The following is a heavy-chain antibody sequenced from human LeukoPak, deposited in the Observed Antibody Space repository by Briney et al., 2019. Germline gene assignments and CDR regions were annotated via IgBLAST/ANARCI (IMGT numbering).Heavy chain of an antibody. V-gene: IGHV3-23*01. CDR1: GFTFSSYA. Sequence: PGGSLRLSCAASGFTFSSYAMSWVRQAPGKGLEWVSAISGSGGSTYYADSVKGRFTISRDNSKNTLYLQMNSLRAEDTAVYYCANDYGDYGEYFDYWGQGTLVTVSS. CDR2: ISGSGGST. J-gene: IGHJ4*02. CDR3: ANDYGDYGEYFDY. D-gene: IGHD4-17*01.